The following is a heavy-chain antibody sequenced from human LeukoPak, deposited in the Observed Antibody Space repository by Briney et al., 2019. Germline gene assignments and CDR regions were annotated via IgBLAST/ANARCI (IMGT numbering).Heavy chain of an antibody. J-gene: IGHJ6*02. V-gene: IGHV3-30*04. CDR1: GFTFSSYA. CDR2: ISYDGSNK. Sequence: GGSLRLSCAASGFTFSSYAMHWVRQAPGKGLEWVAVISYDGSNKYYADSVKGRFTISRDNSKNTLYLQMNSLRAEDTAVYYCAKDSTPYYYYYGMDVWGQGTTVTVSS. D-gene: IGHD2-2*01. CDR3: AKDSTPYYYYYGMDV.